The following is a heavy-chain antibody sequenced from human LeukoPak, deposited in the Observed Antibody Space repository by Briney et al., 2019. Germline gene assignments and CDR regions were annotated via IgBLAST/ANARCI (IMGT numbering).Heavy chain of an antibody. D-gene: IGHD4-17*01. J-gene: IGHJ4*02. CDR2: IIPIFGTA. V-gene: IGHV1-69*01. Sequence: SVKVSCKASGGTFSSYAISWVRQAPGQGLEWMGGIIPIFGTANYAQKFQGRVTITADESTSTAYMELSSLRSEDTAMYYCATDDYGDYVAGGGAFDYWGQGTLVTVSS. CDR1: GGTFSSYA. CDR3: ATDDYGDYVAGGGAFDY.